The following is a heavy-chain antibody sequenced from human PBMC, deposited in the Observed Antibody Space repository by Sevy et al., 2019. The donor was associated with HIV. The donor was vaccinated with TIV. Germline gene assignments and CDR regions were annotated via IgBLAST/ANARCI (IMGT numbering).Heavy chain of an antibody. J-gene: IGHJ6*02. CDR1: GFTFSSYW. CDR2: INSDGSST. V-gene: IGHV3-74*01. D-gene: IGHD6-13*01. CDR3: ARDKWGGAAAESYYYYYGMDV. Sequence: GGSLRLSCAASGFTFSSYWMHWVRQAPGKGLVWVSRINSDGSSTSYADPVKGRFTISRDNAKNTLYLQMNSLRAEDTAVYYCARDKWGGAAAESYYYYYGMDVWGQGTTVTVSS.